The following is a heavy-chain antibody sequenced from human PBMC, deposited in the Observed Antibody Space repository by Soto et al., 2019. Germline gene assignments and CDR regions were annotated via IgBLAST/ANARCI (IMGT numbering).Heavy chain of an antibody. D-gene: IGHD6-19*01. J-gene: IGHJ4*02. Sequence: VQLVASGGDLVRPGGSLRLSCATSGFTFSDYYMSWIRQAPGKGLEWVSYISSSGSTIYYADSVKGRFTISRDNAKNSLYLQMNSLRAEDTAVYYCARADSSGWPFDYWGQGTLVTVSS. CDR1: GFTFSDYY. V-gene: IGHV3-11*01. CDR2: ISSSGSTI. CDR3: ARADSSGWPFDY.